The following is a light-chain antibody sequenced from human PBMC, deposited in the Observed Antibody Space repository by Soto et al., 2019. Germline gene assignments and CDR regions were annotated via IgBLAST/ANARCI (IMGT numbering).Light chain of an antibody. CDR1: SSDIGAYDY. CDR3: SAYTSSSTPYV. J-gene: IGLJ1*01. V-gene: IGLV2-14*01. CDR2: EVN. Sequence: QSALPQPASLSGSPGQSITISCTGTSSDIGAYDYVSWFQQHPGKAPKLMISEVNNRPSGVSNRFSGSKSGNTAYLTISGLQAEDEADYYCSAYTSSSTPYVFGTGTKVTV.